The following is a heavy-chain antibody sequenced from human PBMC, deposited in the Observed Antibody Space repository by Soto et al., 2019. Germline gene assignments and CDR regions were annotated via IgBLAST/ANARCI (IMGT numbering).Heavy chain of an antibody. Sequence: EVQLLESGGGLVQPGGSLRLSCAASGFTFSSYAMSWVRQAPGKGLEWVSAISGSGGSTYYADSVKGRFTISRENSKNTLYLQMNSLRAEDTAVYYCGKEDYDFWSGYYRFGDFQHWGQGTLVTVSS. CDR2: ISGSGGST. CDR3: GKEDYDFWSGYYRFGDFQH. J-gene: IGHJ1*01. V-gene: IGHV3-23*01. CDR1: GFTFSSYA. D-gene: IGHD3-3*01.